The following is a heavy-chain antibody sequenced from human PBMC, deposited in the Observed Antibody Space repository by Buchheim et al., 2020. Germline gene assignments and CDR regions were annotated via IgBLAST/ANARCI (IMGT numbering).Heavy chain of an antibody. Sequence: QVQLVESGGGVVQPGRSLRLSCAASGFTFSSYAMHWVRQAPGKGLEWVAVISYDGSNKYYADSAKGRFTISRDNSKNTLYLQMNSLRAEDTAVYYCAREQQLVRNFDYWGQGTL. CDR1: GFTFSSYA. CDR3: AREQQLVRNFDY. V-gene: IGHV3-30-3*01. J-gene: IGHJ4*02. CDR2: ISYDGSNK. D-gene: IGHD6-13*01.